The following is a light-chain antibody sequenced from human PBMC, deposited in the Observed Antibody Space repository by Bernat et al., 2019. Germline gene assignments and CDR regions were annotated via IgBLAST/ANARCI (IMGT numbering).Light chain of an antibody. CDR1: ALTNQY. CDR2: TDT. CDR3: QSADSSGTLV. Sequence: SYELTQPPSVSVSPGQTARITCSGDALTNQYSFWYQQTPGQAPLVVIYTDTERPSGIPERFSGSTSGTTVPLTNTAVQAEDGADYYCQSADSSGTLVVGGGTRLTVL. J-gene: IGLJ3*02. V-gene: IGLV3-25*03.